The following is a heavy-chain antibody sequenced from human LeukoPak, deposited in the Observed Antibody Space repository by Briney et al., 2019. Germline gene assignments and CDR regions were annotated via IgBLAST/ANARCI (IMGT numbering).Heavy chain of an antibody. V-gene: IGHV3-23*01. CDR2: ISGSGGST. CDR1: GFTFSSYA. Sequence: TGGSLRLSCAASGFTFSSYAMSWVRQAPGKGLEWVSAISGSGGSTNYADSVKGRFTISRDNAKNSLYLQMNSLRAEDTAVYYCARASTAIFDYWGQGTLVTVSS. CDR3: ARASTAIFDY. D-gene: IGHD5-18*01. J-gene: IGHJ4*02.